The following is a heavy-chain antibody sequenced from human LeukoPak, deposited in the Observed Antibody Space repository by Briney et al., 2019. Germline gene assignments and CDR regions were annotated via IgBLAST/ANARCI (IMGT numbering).Heavy chain of an antibody. J-gene: IGHJ4*02. CDR2: ISLSGLT. CDR1: GCSISSTKW. Sequence: SETLSLTCGVPGCSISSTKWYSWVRQPPGQGLEWIGEISLSGLTNYNPSLKSRVTMSLGKSKNLLSLTLSSRPTSYAAVYYCPAEGGAFSPFGYWGQGTLVTVTS. D-gene: IGHD1-26*01. V-gene: IGHV4-4*02. CDR3: PAEGGAFSPFGY.